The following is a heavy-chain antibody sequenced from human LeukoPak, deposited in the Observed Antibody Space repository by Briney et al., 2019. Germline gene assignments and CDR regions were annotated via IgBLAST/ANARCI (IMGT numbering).Heavy chain of an antibody. J-gene: IGHJ4*02. V-gene: IGHV3-30-3*01. CDR2: ISSDGSNN. CDR3: TRDPAYCGSTSCYPYYFDY. Sequence: GWGLRLSCAASGFTFSDFIMHWVRQAAGKGLEGVAGISSDGSNNYYADSVKGRFTISRDNSNNTLYLQLNSLRAEDTAVYYCTRDPAYCGSTSCYPYYFDYWGQGTLVTVSS. D-gene: IGHD2-2*01. CDR1: GFTFSDFI.